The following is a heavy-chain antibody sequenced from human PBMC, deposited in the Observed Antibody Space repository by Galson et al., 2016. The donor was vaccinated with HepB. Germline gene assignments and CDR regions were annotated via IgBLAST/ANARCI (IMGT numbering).Heavy chain of an antibody. J-gene: IGHJ6*02. CDR3: AKAQGSMVRDYYYGLDV. V-gene: IGHV3-23*01. Sequence: SLRLSCASSGFTFSSYAMTWVRQAPGKGLEWVSAISGSAGRAFYADSVKGWFTISRDNSKNTLYLQMDGLRAEDSALYYCAKAQGSMVRDYYYGLDVWGQGTTVTVSS. CDR2: ISGSAGRA. CDR1: GFTFSSYA. D-gene: IGHD3-10*01.